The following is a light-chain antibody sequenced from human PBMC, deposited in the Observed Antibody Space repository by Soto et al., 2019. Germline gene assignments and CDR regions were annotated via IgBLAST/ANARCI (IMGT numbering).Light chain of an antibody. CDR1: SGDIGDYNY. CDR3: CSYTRSGTLI. J-gene: IGLJ1*01. CDR2: DVS. V-gene: IGLV2-14*01. Sequence: QSALTQPASVYGSPGQPITISCVGTSGDIGDYNYVSWYQQHPGKVPKVMIYDVSNRPSGVSYRFSGTKSGNTASLTVSGLQAEDEADYYCCSYTRSGTLIFGTGTKVTVL.